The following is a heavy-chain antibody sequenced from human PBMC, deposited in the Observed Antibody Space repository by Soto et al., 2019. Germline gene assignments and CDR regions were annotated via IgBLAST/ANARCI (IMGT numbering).Heavy chain of an antibody. CDR2: IYPGDSDT. CDR1: GYSFTNYW. Sequence: GESLKISCKGSGYSFTNYWIGWVRQMPGKGPEWMGIIYPGDSDTRYSPSFQGQVAISADKSFSSAYLQWNSLKASDTAMYYCARLFAYHGNFDFWGQGTLVTVSS. J-gene: IGHJ4*02. V-gene: IGHV5-51*01. D-gene: IGHD3-10*01. CDR3: ARLFAYHGNFDF.